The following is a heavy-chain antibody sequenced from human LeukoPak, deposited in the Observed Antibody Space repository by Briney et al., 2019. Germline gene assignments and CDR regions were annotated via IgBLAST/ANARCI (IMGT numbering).Heavy chain of an antibody. CDR1: GFIFSNYA. Sequence: GGSLRLSCAASGFIFSNYAMTWVRQAPGKGLEWVLVISGSGDTTYYGDSVKGRFTISRDNSENTLFLQMNSLRDEDTAVYYCAREVDYGMDVWGKGTTVIVSS. V-gene: IGHV3-23*01. CDR2: ISGSGDTT. D-gene: IGHD1-26*01. J-gene: IGHJ6*04. CDR3: AREVDYGMDV.